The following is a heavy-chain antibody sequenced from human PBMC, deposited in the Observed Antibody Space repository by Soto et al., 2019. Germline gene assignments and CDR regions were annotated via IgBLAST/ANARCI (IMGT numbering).Heavy chain of an antibody. J-gene: IGHJ4*02. CDR1: GFTFSSYA. CDR2: ISGSGGST. D-gene: IGHD3-10*01. Sequence: GGSLRLSCAASGFTFSSYAMSWVRQAPGKGLEWVSAISGSGGSTYYADSVKGRFTISRDNSKNTLYLQMNSLRAEDTAVYYCAKDRYYYGSGSPFFDYWGQGTLVTGSS. CDR3: AKDRYYYGSGSPFFDY. V-gene: IGHV3-23*01.